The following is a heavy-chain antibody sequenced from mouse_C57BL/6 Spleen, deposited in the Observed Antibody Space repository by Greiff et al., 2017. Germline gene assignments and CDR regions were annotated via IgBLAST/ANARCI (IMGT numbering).Heavy chain of an antibody. CDR1: GYTFTDYY. CDR2: INPYNGGT. Sequence: EVQLQQSGPVLVKPGASVKMSCKASGYTFTDYYMNWVKQSHGKSLEWIGVINPYNGGTSYNQKFKGKATLTVDKSSSTAYMELNSLTSEDSAVYYCARNYYGRHFDVWGTGTTVTVSS. CDR3: ARNYYGRHFDV. D-gene: IGHD1-1*01. V-gene: IGHV1-19*01. J-gene: IGHJ1*03.